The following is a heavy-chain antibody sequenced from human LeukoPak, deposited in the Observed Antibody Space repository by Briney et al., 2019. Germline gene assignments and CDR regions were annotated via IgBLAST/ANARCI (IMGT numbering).Heavy chain of an antibody. CDR1: GFTFSSYG. Sequence: PGGSLRLSCAASGFTFSSYGMHWVRQAPGKGLEWVSSITSGSSYIYYADSVKGRFTISRANAKNSLYLQMNRLRAEDTAVYYCARDPYSGSYGNYYYYFMDVWGKGTTVTISS. CDR2: ITSGSSYI. CDR3: ARDPYSGSYGNYYYYFMDV. D-gene: IGHD1-26*01. J-gene: IGHJ6*03. V-gene: IGHV3-21*01.